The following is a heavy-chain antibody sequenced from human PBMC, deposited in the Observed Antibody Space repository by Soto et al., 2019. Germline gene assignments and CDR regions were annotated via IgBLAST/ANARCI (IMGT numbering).Heavy chain of an antibody. CDR2: ISGNAGST. V-gene: IGHV3-23*01. Sequence: PGGSLRLSCAASGLIFSKNAMSWVRQAPGKGLEWVSSISGNAGSTYYADSVKGRLTISRDNSKNTLYLQMNSLRAEDTAVYYCAKLRQQLIGYYYYYGMEVWGQGTTVTVSS. J-gene: IGHJ6*02. D-gene: IGHD3-22*01. CDR1: GLIFSKNA. CDR3: AKLRQQLIGYYYYYGMEV.